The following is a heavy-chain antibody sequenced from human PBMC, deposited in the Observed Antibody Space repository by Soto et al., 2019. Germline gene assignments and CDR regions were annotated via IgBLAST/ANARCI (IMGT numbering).Heavy chain of an antibody. J-gene: IGHJ6*02. D-gene: IGHD2-2*02. CDR3: ARGSGCSSTSCYTAYGMDV. CDR2: ISSSGSTI. V-gene: IGHV3-48*03. Sequence: ESGGGLVQPGGSLRLSCAASGFTFSSYEMNWVRQAPGKGLEWVSYISSSGSTIYYADSVKGRFTISRDNAKNSLYLQMNSLRAEDTAVYYCARGSGCSSTSCYTAYGMDVWGQGTTVTVSS. CDR1: GFTFSSYE.